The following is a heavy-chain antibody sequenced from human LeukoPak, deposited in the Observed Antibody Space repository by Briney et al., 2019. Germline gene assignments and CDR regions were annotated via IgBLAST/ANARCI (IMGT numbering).Heavy chain of an antibody. CDR3: TRGRTTDAFDI. CDR1: GFTISNVW. CDR2: ISGDGSSA. J-gene: IGHJ3*02. Sequence: PGGSLRLSCAASGFTISNVWIHWVRQDPGKGLVWVSRISGDGSSANYADSVKGRFTISTDNAKNTLYLQMSSLRAEDTALYFCTRGRTTDAFDIWGQGTMVTVSS. D-gene: IGHD1-1*01. V-gene: IGHV3-74*01.